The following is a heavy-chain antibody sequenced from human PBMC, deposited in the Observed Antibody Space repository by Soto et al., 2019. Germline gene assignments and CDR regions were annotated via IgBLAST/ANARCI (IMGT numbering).Heavy chain of an antibody. D-gene: IGHD6-6*01. CDR1: GDSVSTSSFF. J-gene: IGHJ4*02. CDR2: IYYTGSA. V-gene: IGHV4-61*01. CDR3: AKTPNIPPRPIDF. Sequence: SETLSLTCTVSGDSVSTSSFFWTWIRQPPGKGLEWIGYIYYTGSASYSPSLKSRVTISLDTSKNQFSLNLNSVTAADTAVYYCAKTPNIPPRPIDFWGQGALVA.